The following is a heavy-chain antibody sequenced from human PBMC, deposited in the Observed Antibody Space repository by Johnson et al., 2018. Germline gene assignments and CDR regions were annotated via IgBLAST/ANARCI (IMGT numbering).Heavy chain of an antibody. V-gene: IGHV3-30*18. CDR3: AKPRLLRNFPDAFDI. CDR2: ISYDGRNK. D-gene: IGHD1-7*01. Sequence: QERLQEAGGGVVQPRGSRGLFCAASGFTFSSYGLHWVRQAPGKGLEWLAVISYDGRNKYYADSVTGRFTISRDNSKNTLSLQMNCLRAEDTAVYYCAKPRLLRNFPDAFDIWGQGTMVTVSA. J-gene: IGHJ3*02. CDR1: GFTFSSYG.